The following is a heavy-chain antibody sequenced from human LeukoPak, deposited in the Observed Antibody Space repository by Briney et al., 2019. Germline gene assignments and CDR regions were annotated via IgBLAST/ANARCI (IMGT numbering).Heavy chain of an antibody. CDR2: ISSGGSPI. Sequence: GGSLRLSCAVSGFTITSWSMNWVRQAPGKGLEWRSYISSGGSPIYYADPVKGLFTISRDDAKNLVYLQINSLRAEDTAVYYCTYLRTPYYNDKWVDPWGQGALVTVSS. CDR1: GFTITSWS. V-gene: IGHV3-48*04. CDR3: TYLRTPYYNDKWVDP. J-gene: IGHJ5*02. D-gene: IGHD3/OR15-3a*01.